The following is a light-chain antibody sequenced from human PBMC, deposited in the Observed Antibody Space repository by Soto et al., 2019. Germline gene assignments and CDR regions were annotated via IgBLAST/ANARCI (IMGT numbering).Light chain of an antibody. CDR1: SSDVGGYNY. V-gene: IGLV2-14*03. CDR2: DVS. CDR3: SSYTSSSPPYV. Sequence: QSALTHPSSVSGSPGQSITISCTGTSSDVGGYNYVSWYQHHPGKAPKLMVYDVSNRPSGVSNRFSGSKSGNTASLTISGLQAEDEADYYCSSYTSSSPPYVFGTGTKVTVL. J-gene: IGLJ1*01.